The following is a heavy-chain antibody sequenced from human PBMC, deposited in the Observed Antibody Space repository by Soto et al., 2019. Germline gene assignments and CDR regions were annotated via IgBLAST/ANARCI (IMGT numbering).Heavy chain of an antibody. J-gene: IGHJ4*02. V-gene: IGHV3-7*01. CDR3: AREKGANGYFDY. D-gene: IGHD3-16*01. CDR1: GFIFRNYL. CDR2: IKEDGSER. Sequence: EVQLVESGGGLVQPGESLRLSCAASGFIFRNYLMSWVRQAPGRGLEWVANIKEDGSERYYVDSVNGRFTISRDNAKNSLYLEMTRPRGDDTAIYYCAREKGANGYFDYLGQGTRVTVSS.